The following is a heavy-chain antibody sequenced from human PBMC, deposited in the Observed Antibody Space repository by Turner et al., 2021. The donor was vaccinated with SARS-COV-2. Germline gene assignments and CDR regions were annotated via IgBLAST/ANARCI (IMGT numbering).Heavy chain of an antibody. CDR1: GFTFRSYG. CDR3: AKVSPNRGLRPYYYYYGMDV. V-gene: IGHV3-30*18. CDR2: ISYDGSNK. D-gene: IGHD5-12*01. Sequence: QVQLVESGGGVVQPGRSLRLSCAAPGFTFRSYGMHWVRQAPGKGLEWVAVISYDGSNKYYADSVKGRFTISRDNSKNTLYLQMNSLRAEDTAVYYCAKVSPNRGLRPYYYYYGMDVWGQGTTVTVSS. J-gene: IGHJ6*02.